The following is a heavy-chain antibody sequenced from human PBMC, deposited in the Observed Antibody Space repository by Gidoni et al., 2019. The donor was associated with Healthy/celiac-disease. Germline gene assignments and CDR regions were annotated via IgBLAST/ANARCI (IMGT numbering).Heavy chain of an antibody. CDR3: ARGRSGKGPLRRDGYRIIDY. D-gene: IGHD5-12*01. Sequence: QVQLQQLGAGLLKPSDTLSLTCAVYGGSFRGYYWRWLRQPPGKGLEWIGEINQSGSTNYNPAHKSRVTISVDTSKNQFSLKLSSVTAEDTAVYYCARGRSGKGPLRRDGYRIIDYWGQGTLVTVSS. CDR1: GGSFRGYY. CDR2: INQSGST. V-gene: IGHV4-34*01. J-gene: IGHJ4*02.